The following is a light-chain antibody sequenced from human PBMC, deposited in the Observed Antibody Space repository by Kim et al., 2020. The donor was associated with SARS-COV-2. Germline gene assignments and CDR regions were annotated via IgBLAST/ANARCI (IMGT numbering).Light chain of an antibody. CDR2: EDN. Sequence: GKTVTSSCTRSSGSIVSNYVQWYQQRPGSAPTTVIYEDNQRPSGVPDRFSGSIDSSSNSASLTISGLKTEDEADYYCQSYDSSNQVFGGGTKLTVL. J-gene: IGLJ3*02. CDR1: SGSIVSNY. CDR3: QSYDSSNQV. V-gene: IGLV6-57*03.